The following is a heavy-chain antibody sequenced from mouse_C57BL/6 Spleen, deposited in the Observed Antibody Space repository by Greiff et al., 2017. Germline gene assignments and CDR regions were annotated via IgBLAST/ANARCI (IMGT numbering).Heavy chain of an antibody. D-gene: IGHD2-1*01. CDR2: ISSGSSTI. CDR3: ARRTSTMVFDY. V-gene: IGHV5-17*01. J-gene: IGHJ2*01. Sequence: EVMLMESGGGLVKPGGSLKLSCAASGFTFSDYGMHWVRQAPEKGLEWVAYISSGSSTIYYADTVKGRFTISRDNAKNTLFLQMTSLKSEDTDMDYWARRTSTMVFDYWGQSTTLTVSS. CDR1: GFTFSDYG.